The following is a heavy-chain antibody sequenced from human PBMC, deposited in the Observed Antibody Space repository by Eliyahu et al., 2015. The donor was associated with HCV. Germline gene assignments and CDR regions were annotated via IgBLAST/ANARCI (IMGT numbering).Heavy chain of an antibody. J-gene: IGHJ3*01. Sequence: QVQLQQWGAGLLKPSETLSLTCAVXGVSLNDYYXNWIRQSPGKGLEWIGQVNHSGSTKYNPTLKSRVTISVDMSKRQFSLRLSSLTAADTAIYYCARSDIWNSGGPRDDAFDVWARGRRVTVSS. CDR3: ARSDIWNSGGPRDDAFDV. V-gene: IGHV4-34*01. CDR1: GVSLNDYY. CDR2: VNHSGST. D-gene: IGHD2-15*01.